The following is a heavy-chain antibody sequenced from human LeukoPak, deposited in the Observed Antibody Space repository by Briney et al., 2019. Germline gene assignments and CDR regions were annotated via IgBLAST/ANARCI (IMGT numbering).Heavy chain of an antibody. Sequence: ASVTVSCKVSGYTLTELSMHWVRQAPGKGLEWMGGFDPEDGETIYAQKFQGRVTMTEDTSTDTAYMELSSLRSEDTAVYYCATGHYGSGSYANWFDPWGQGTLVTVSS. CDR1: GYTLTELS. J-gene: IGHJ5*02. CDR2: FDPEDGET. D-gene: IGHD3-10*01. V-gene: IGHV1-24*01. CDR3: ATGHYGSGSYANWFDP.